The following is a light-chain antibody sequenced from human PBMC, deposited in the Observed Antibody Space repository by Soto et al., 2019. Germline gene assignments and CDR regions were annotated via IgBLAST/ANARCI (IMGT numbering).Light chain of an antibody. CDR1: SSNIGSNY. J-gene: IGLJ2*01. Sequence: QAVVTQPPSASGTPGQRGTISCSGSSSNIGSNYVYWYQQLPGTAPKLLSYRNNQRPSGVPDRFSGSKSGTSASPAISGLRSEDEADYYCAAWDDSLSGPGVFGGGTKLTVL. CDR2: RNN. CDR3: AAWDDSLSGPGV. V-gene: IGLV1-47*01.